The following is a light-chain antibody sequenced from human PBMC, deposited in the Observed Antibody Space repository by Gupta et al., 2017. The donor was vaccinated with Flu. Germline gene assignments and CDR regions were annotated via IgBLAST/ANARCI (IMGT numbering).Light chain of an antibody. J-gene: IGKJ1*01. Sequence: SPSTLSASVGDRVTITCRASQSITNRLTWYQQKPGKAPRLLIYKASNLESGVPSRFSGSGSGTEFTLTISSLQPDDFATYYCQQYDTYWTFGQGTKVEIK. CDR3: QQYDTYWT. CDR1: QSITNR. CDR2: KAS. V-gene: IGKV1-5*03.